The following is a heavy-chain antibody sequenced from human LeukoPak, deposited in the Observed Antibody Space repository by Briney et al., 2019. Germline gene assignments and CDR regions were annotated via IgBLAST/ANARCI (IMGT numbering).Heavy chain of an antibody. J-gene: IGHJ4*02. CDR1: GFTFSSYW. D-gene: IGHD3-10*01. CDR2: INSDGSST. CDR3: ARDGTMIRGVIDY. V-gene: IGHV3-74*01. Sequence: GGSLRLSCAASGFTFSSYWMPWVRQAPGKGLVWVSRINSDGSSTSYADSVKGRFTISRDNAKNTLYLQMNSLRAEDTAVYYCARDGTMIRGVIDYWGQGTLVTVSS.